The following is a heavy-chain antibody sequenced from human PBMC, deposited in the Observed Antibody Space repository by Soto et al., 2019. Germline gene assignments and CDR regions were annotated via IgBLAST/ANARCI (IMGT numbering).Heavy chain of an antibody. D-gene: IGHD6-19*01. J-gene: IGHJ6*03. CDR2: IKQDGSEK. V-gene: IGHV3-7*01. CDR1: GFTFSSYW. CDR3: ARHNIQIAVAGFTYYYSYMAV. Sequence: EVQLVESGGGLVQPGGSLRLSCAASGFTFSSYWMSWVRQAPGKGLEWVANIKQDGSEKYDVDSVKGRFTISRDNAKNSLYLQMNRLRAEDTAVYYCARHNIQIAVAGFTYYYSYMAVWGKGTTVTVSS.